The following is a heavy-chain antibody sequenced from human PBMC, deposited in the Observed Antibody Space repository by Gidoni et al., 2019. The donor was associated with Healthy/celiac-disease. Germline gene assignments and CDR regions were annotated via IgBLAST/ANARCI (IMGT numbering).Heavy chain of an antibody. V-gene: IGHV3-9*01. CDR1: GFTFDDYA. D-gene: IGHD6-19*01. CDR2: ISWNSGSI. J-gene: IGHJ4*02. Sequence: EVQLVESGGGLVQPGRSLRLSCAASGFTFDDYARHWVRQAPGKGLEWVSGISWNSGSIGYADSVKGRFTISRDNAKNSLYLQMNSLRAEDTALYYCAKDIRGSGWFFDYWGQGTLVTVSS. CDR3: AKDIRGSGWFFDY.